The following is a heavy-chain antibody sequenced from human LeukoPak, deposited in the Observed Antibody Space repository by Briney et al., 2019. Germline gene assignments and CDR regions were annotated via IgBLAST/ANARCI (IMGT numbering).Heavy chain of an antibody. CDR1: GFTFSGYE. V-gene: IGHV3-48*03. CDR2: ISSSGSKI. CDR3: ARVFGGAVADY. Sequence: PGGSLRLSCAASGFTFSGYEMNWVRQAPGQGLEWVSYISSSGSKIYYADSVKGRFTISRDNAKNSLDLQMNSLRAEDTAVYYCARVFGGAVADYWGQGTLVTVSS. J-gene: IGHJ4*02. D-gene: IGHD6-19*01.